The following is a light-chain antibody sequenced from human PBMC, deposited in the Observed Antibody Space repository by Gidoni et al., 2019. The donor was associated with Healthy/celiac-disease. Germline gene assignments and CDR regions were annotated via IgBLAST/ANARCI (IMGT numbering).Light chain of an antibody. V-gene: IGLV2-14*01. CDR3: SSYTSSNTLEV. CDR2: EVS. CDR1: SSDVGGYNY. Sequence: QSALTPPASVSGSPGQSITISRTGTSSDVGGYNYVYWYQRHPGKAPKLMIYEVSNRPSGVSNRFSGSKSGNTASLTISGLQAEDEADYYCSSYTSSNTLEVFGTGTKVTVL. J-gene: IGLJ1*01.